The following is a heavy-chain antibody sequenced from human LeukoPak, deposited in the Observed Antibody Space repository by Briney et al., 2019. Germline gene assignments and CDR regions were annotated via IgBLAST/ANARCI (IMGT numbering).Heavy chain of an antibody. D-gene: IGHD3-10*01. CDR1: GFTFSSYA. CDR2: ISSNGGST. Sequence: GGSLRLSCSASGFTFSSYAMHWVRQAPGEGLEYVSAISSNGGSTYYADSVRGRFTISRDNSKNTLYLQMSSLRAEDTAVYSCVKDLGMVGGVKQTDYWGQGTLVTVSS. J-gene: IGHJ4*02. CDR3: VKDLGMVGGVKQTDY. V-gene: IGHV3-64D*06.